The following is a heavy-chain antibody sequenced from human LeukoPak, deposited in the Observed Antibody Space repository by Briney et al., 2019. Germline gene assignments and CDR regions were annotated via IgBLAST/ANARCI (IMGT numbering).Heavy chain of an antibody. J-gene: IGHJ4*02. CDR3: AKNGGDSYGTGHFDY. Sequence: GGSLRLSCAASGFTFSSYAMTWVRQAPGKGLEWVSAIGGRGDNTYYAASVRGRFTISRDNSKSTLYLQMNSLRAEDTAIYYCAKNGGDSYGTGHFDYWGQGTLVTVSS. CDR1: GFTFSSYA. V-gene: IGHV3-23*01. D-gene: IGHD2-21*02. CDR2: IGGRGDNT.